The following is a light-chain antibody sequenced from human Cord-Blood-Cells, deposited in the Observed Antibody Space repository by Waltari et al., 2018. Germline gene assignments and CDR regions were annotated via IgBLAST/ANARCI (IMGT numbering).Light chain of an antibody. J-gene: IGLJ3*02. CDR3: SSYTSSSTLV. CDR2: DVS. V-gene: IGLV2-14*01. Sequence: QSALTQPASVSGSPGQSITISCTGTSSDVGGYNYVSWYQQHPGKAPKIMIYDVSNRPSGLSNRFSGSQSGNTASLTISGLQAEDEADYYCSSYTSSSTLVFGGGTKLTVL. CDR1: SSDVGGYNY.